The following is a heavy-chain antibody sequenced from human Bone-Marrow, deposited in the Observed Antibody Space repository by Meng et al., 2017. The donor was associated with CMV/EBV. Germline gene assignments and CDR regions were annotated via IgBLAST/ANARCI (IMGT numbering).Heavy chain of an antibody. V-gene: IGHV3-9*01. CDR2: ISWNSGTI. CDR3: VKGGEYTGSYYGGLIGYFDH. CDR1: GFTFDDYA. D-gene: IGHD1-26*01. J-gene: IGHJ1*01. Sequence: GGSLRLSCAASGFTFDDYAMHWVRQAPGKGLEWVSGISWNSGTIVYADSVKGRFTISRDNAKNSLYLQMNSLRAEDTALYYCVKGGEYTGSYYGGLIGYFDHWGQRTLVTVSS.